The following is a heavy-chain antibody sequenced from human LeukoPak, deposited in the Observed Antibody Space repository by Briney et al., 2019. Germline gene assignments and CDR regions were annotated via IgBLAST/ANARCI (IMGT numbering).Heavy chain of an antibody. CDR3: ATSEGYCRSTSCPIDY. Sequence: SETLSLTCTVSGGSISSYYWSWIRQPPGKGLEWIAYISDIGSINYNPSLKSRVTISLDTSKNQFSLKLSSVTAADTAVYYCATSEGYCRSTSCPIDYWGQGTLVTVSS. V-gene: IGHV4-59*08. J-gene: IGHJ4*02. D-gene: IGHD2-2*01. CDR1: GGSISSYY. CDR2: ISDIGSI.